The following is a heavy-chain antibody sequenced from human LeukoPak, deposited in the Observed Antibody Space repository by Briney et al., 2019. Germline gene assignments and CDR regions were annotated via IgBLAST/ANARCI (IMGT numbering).Heavy chain of an antibody. J-gene: IGHJ3*02. D-gene: IGHD3-22*01. Sequence: GESLRISCKGSGYSFTTFWIGWVRQMPGKGLEWMGIIYPGDSNTRYRPSFQGQVTISADKSNSTAYLQWSSLKASDTAMYYCARQNYYDSSGYLERADAFDIWGQGTMVTVSS. CDR3: ARQNYYDSSGYLERADAFDI. V-gene: IGHV5-51*01. CDR2: IYPGDSNT. CDR1: GYSFTTFW.